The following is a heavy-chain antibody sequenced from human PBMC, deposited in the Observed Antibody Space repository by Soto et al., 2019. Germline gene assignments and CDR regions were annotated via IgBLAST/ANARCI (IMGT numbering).Heavy chain of an antibody. D-gene: IGHD2-21*02. Sequence: QLQLQESGSGLVKPSQTLSLTCAVSGGSISSGGYSWSWIRQPPGKGLEWIGYIYHSGSTYYNPSLKSRVTKSVDSSKNQFSLKLSSVTAADTAVYYCAREVTPRYYGMDVWGQGTTVTVSS. J-gene: IGHJ6*02. CDR3: AREVTPRYYGMDV. CDR2: IYHSGST. CDR1: GGSISSGGYS. V-gene: IGHV4-30-2*01.